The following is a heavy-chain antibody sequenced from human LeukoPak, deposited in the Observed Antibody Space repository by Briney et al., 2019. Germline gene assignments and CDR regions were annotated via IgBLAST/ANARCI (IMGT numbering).Heavy chain of an antibody. CDR2: IYRSGNT. CDR1: GYSISSGYY. Sequence: SETLSLTCTVSGYSISSGYYWGWIRQPPGKGLEWIGGIYRSGNTYSNPSLKSRVTISVDTSKNQFSLKLSSVTAADTAVYYCARERVVGLQLGGRGGLYYFDYWGQGTLVTVSS. V-gene: IGHV4-38-2*02. D-gene: IGHD5-24*01. J-gene: IGHJ4*02. CDR3: ARERVVGLQLGGRGGLYYFDY.